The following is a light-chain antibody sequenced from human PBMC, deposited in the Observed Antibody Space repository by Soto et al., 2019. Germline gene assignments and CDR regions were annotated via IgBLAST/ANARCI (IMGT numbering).Light chain of an antibody. CDR1: QSIRTS. J-gene: IGKJ5*01. V-gene: IGKV3-20*01. Sequence: ILLRKSPGTLSLSPGERATLSCRASQSIRTSLAWYQQKPGQAPRLLIYAASSGATGIPDRFSGSGSGTDFTLTINRLEPEDSVVYYCQYYGNSRITFGQGTRLEI. CDR3: QYYGNSRIT. CDR2: AAS.